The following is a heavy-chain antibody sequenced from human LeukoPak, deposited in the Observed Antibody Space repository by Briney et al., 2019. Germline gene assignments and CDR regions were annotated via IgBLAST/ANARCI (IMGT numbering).Heavy chain of an antibody. CDR1: GXXFSDYY. D-gene: IGHD6-13*01. CDR2: ISSSGSTI. Sequence: PGGXXRXSXAXXGXXFSDYYXSWIRQAPGKGLEWVSYISSSGSTIYYADSVKGRFTISRDNAKNSLYLQMNSLRAEDTAVYYCARETYSSSWYPGMDVWGQGTTVTVSS. J-gene: IGHJ6*02. V-gene: IGHV3-11*01. CDR3: ARETYSSSWYPGMDV.